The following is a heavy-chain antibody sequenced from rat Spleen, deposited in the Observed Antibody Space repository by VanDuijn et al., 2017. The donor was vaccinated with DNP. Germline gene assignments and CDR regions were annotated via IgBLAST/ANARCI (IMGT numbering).Heavy chain of an antibody. CDR2: ISTGGGIT. Sequence: EVRLVESGGDLVQPGRSLTLSCAVSGFTFSNHGMAWVRQAPTKGLEWVASISTGGGITYYRDSVKGRFTISRDDAKNTQYLQMDSLRSEDTATYYCARHEDYSSYIYGFAYWGQGTLVTVSS. CDR3: ARHEDYSSYIYGFAY. V-gene: IGHV5S13*01. CDR1: GFTFSNHG. J-gene: IGHJ3*01. D-gene: IGHD1-2*01.